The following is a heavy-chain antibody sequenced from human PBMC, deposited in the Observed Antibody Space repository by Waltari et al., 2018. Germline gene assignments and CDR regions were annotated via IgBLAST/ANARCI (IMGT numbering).Heavy chain of an antibody. CDR3: ARGREYYDSSGPSRSYYFDY. J-gene: IGHJ4*02. CDR1: GGSFSGYY. D-gene: IGHD3-22*01. CDR2: INHSGST. V-gene: IGHV4-34*01. Sequence: QVQLQQWGAGLLKPSETLSLTCAVYGGSFSGYYWSWIRQPPGKGLEWIGEINHSGSTNYNPSLKSRVTISVDTSKNQFSLKLSSVTAADTAVDYCARGREYYDSSGPSRSYYFDYWGQGTLVTVSS.